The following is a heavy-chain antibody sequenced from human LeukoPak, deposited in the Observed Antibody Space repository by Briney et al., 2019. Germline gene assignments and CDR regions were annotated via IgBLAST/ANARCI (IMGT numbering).Heavy chain of an antibody. CDR2: ISAYNGNP. Sequence: ASVKVSCKASGYTFTNFGISWVRQAPGQGLEWMGWISAYNGNPTYAQKLQGRVTVTTDTSTTAAYMELRSLTSDDTAVYFCARAGQGYYYDTSAYYYDYWGQGTLVTVSS. J-gene: IGHJ4*02. D-gene: IGHD3-22*01. CDR1: GYTFTNFG. V-gene: IGHV1-18*01. CDR3: ARAGQGYYYDTSAYYYDY.